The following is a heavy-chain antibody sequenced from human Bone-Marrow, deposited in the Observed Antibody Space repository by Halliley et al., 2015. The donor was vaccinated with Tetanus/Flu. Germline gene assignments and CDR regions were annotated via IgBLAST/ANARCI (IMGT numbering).Heavy chain of an antibody. CDR3: ARDRSYIAFDY. J-gene: IGHJ4*02. CDR2: INPSGGAT. Sequence: KGLEWVSGINPSGGATYYGDSVKGRFTISRDNSKNTVYLQMSSLKAEDTAVYYCARDRSYIAFDYWGRGILVTVSS. V-gene: IGHV3-23*01. D-gene: IGHD5-12*01.